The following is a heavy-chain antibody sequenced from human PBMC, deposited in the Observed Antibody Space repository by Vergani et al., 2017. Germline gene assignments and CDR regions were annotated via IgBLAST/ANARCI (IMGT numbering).Heavy chain of an antibody. CDR3: ARAIVVVVAACDY. CDR2: IRYDGSNK. J-gene: IGHJ4*02. D-gene: IGHD2-15*01. Sequence: QVQLVESGGGVVQPGGSLRLSCAASGFTFSSYGMHWVRQAPGKGLEWVAFIRYDGSNKYYADSVKGRFTISRDNSKHTLYLQMNSLRAEDTAVYYCARAIVVVVAACDYWGQGTLVTVSS. V-gene: IGHV3-30*02. CDR1: GFTFSSYG.